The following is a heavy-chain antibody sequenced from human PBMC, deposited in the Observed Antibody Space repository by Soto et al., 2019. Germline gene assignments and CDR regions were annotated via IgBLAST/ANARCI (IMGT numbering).Heavy chain of an antibody. CDR2: INHSGST. J-gene: IGHJ5*02. V-gene: IGHV4-34*01. Sequence: QVQLQQWGAGLLKPSETLSLTCAVYGGSFSGYYWSWIRQPPGKGLEWIGEINHSGSTNYNPSLKSRVTISVDTSKNHFSLKLSSVTAADTAVYYCARGEGWRSSSSTQPWGQGTLVTVSS. CDR3: ARGEGWRSSSSTQP. CDR1: GGSFSGYY. D-gene: IGHD6-13*01.